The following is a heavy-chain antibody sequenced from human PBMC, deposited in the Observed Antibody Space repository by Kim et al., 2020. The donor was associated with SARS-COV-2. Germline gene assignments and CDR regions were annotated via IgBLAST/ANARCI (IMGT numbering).Heavy chain of an antibody. CDR3: ARDTLWDSGSYKGAFDI. CDR1: GGSISSYY. D-gene: IGHD1-26*01. Sequence: SETLSLTCTVSGGSISSYYWSWIPQPPGKGLEWIGNIYYSGSTNYNPSLKSRVTISVDTSKNQLSLKLSSVTAADTALDYFARDTLWDSGSYKGAFDIWG. V-gene: IGHV4-59*01. CDR2: IYYSGST. J-gene: IGHJ3*02.